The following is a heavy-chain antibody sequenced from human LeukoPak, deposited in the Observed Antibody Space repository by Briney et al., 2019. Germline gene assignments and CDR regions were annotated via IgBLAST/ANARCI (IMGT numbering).Heavy chain of an antibody. CDR1: GFTFSSYS. CDR3: ARNIAARAEGKAFDI. Sequence: GGSLRLSCAASGFTFSSYSMNWVRQAPGKGLEWVSSISSSSSYIYYADSVKGRFTISRDNAKNSLYLQMNSLRAEDTAVYYCARNIAARAEGKAFDIWGQGTMVTASS. CDR2: ISSSSSYI. D-gene: IGHD6-6*01. J-gene: IGHJ3*02. V-gene: IGHV3-21*01.